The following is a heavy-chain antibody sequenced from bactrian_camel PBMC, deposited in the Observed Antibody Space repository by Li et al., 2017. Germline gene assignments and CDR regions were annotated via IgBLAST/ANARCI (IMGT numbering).Heavy chain of an antibody. CDR2: IEGPGSH. V-gene: IGHV3S53*01. J-gene: IGHJ4*01. Sequence: QLVESGGGSVQAGGSLRLSCAVSGPSNLERCMAWFRQAPGKEREVVAVIEGPGSHTYVDSVKGRFTISKDSVKKILYLHMNSLKPEDSGMYYCATDGGWNCVWQRTFTYWGQGTQVTVS. CDR1: GPSNLERC. D-gene: IGHD1*01. CDR3: ATDGGWNCVWQRTFTY.